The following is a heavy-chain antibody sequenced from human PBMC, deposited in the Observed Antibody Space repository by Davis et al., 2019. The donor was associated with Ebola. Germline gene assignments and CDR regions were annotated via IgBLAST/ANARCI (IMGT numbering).Heavy chain of an antibody. CDR2: MNPNSGNT. Sequence: ASVKVSCKASGYTFTSYDINWVRQATGQGPEWMGWMNPNSGNTGYAQKFQGGVTMTRNTSISTAYMELSSLRSEDTAVYYCARVRVTTERWLQSLGYWGQGTLVTVSS. CDR1: GYTFTSYD. CDR3: ARVRVTTERWLQSLGY. V-gene: IGHV1-8*01. D-gene: IGHD5-24*01. J-gene: IGHJ4*02.